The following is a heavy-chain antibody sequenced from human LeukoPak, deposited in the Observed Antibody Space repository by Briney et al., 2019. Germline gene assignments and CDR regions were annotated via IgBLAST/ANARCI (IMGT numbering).Heavy chain of an antibody. CDR1: GGSFSGYY. CDR3: ARGRVAIFGVVIRAFDI. V-gene: IGHV4-34*01. CDR2: INHSGST. J-gene: IGHJ3*02. Sequence: SETLSLTCAVYGGSFSGYYWSWIHQPPGKGLEWIGEINHSGSTNYNPSLKSRVTMSVDTSKNQFSLKLSSVTAADTAVYYCARGRVAIFGVVIRAFDIWGQGTMVTVSS. D-gene: IGHD3-3*01.